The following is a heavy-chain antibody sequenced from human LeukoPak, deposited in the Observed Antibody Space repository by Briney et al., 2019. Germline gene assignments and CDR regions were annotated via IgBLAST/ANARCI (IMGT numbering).Heavy chain of an antibody. V-gene: IGHV3-23*01. CDR3: AKGPLLWD. CDR2: ISGSGGSP. D-gene: IGHD2/OR15-2a*01. CDR1: GFTFSGSA. Sequence: PGGSLRLSCAASGFTFSGSAMSWVRQAPGKGLEWVSSISGSGGSPYYADSVKGRFTISRDNSKNTLYLQMNSLRAEDTAVYYCAKGPLLWDWGQGTLVTVSS. J-gene: IGHJ4*02.